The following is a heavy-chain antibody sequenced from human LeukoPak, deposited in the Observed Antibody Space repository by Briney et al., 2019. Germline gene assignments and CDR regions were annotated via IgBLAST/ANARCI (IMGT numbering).Heavy chain of an antibody. CDR3: ARISFARGFDY. CDR2: INQGGTEK. CDR1: GFTFSTYW. Sequence: GGSLRLSCAASGFTFSTYWMSWVRQAPGKGLEWVANINQGGTEKYYVDSVKGRFTISRDHAKNSVYLQMNSLRAEDTAIYNCARISFARGFDYWGQGTLVTVSS. J-gene: IGHJ4*02. V-gene: IGHV3-7*01. D-gene: IGHD2/OR15-2a*01.